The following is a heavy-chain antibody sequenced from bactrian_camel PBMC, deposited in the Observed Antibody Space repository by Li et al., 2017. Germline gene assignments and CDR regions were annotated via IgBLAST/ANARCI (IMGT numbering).Heavy chain of an antibody. J-gene: IGHJ4*01. CDR1: GFTFSSYA. Sequence: VQLVESGGGSVQPGGSLRLSCAASGFTFSSYAMSWVRQAPGKGLEWISKINGGGFAAYADSVKGRFTISRDGAKNTVYLQMDSLKPEDTGVFYCMRSNKWSGDYWGQGTQVTVS. CDR3: MRSNKWSGDY. D-gene: IGHD2*01. V-gene: IGHV3S35*01. CDR2: INGGGFA.